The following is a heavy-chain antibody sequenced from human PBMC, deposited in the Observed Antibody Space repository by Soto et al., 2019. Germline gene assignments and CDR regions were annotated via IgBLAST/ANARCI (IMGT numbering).Heavy chain of an antibody. CDR2: IYFNGNT. J-gene: IGHJ4*02. D-gene: IGHD1-26*01. V-gene: IGHV4-59*01. Sequence: NPSETLSLTCPVSGGSISCYYWSWIRQPPGKGLEWIGYIYFNGNTNYNPSLKRRVTILVDTSKNQIALTVSSVTAADTAVYYCARGFWDHDGSYSGFDYWGQGTLVTVSS. CDR1: GGSISCYY. CDR3: ARGFWDHDGSYSGFDY.